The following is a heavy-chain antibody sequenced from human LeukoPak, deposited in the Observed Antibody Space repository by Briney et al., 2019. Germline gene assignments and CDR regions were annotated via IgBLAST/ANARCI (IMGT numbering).Heavy chain of an antibody. Sequence: AESLSLTCTVSGGSLSSSSYYWGWIRQPPGKGLEWIGSIYYSGSTYYNPSLKSRVTIPVDTSKNQFSLKLRSVTAADTAVYYCARHTALFDYWGQGTLVTVSS. V-gene: IGHV4-39*01. CDR3: ARHTALFDY. CDR1: GGSLSSSSYY. J-gene: IGHJ4*02. CDR2: IYYSGST. D-gene: IGHD2-21*02.